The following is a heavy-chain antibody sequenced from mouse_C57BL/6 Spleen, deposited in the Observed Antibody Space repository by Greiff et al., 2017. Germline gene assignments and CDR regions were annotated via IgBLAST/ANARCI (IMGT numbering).Heavy chain of an antibody. CDR1: GYTFTSYW. J-gene: IGHJ4*01. Sequence: VQLQQPGAELVKPGASVKLSCKASGYTFTSYWMHWVKQRPGQGLEWIGMIHPNSGSTNYNEKFKSKATLTVDKSSSTAYMQLSSLTSEDSAVYYCARYDGYYGAMDYWGQGTSVTVSS. D-gene: IGHD2-3*01. CDR2: IHPNSGST. CDR3: ARYDGYYGAMDY. V-gene: IGHV1-64*01.